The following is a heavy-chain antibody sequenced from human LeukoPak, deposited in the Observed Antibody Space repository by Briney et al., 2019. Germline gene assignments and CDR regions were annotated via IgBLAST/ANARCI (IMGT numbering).Heavy chain of an antibody. CDR1: GFTFSSYG. CDR3: AREGVGATGGNWFDP. J-gene: IGHJ5*02. V-gene: IGHV3-33*01. CDR2: IWYDGSNK. D-gene: IGHD1-26*01. Sequence: GRSLRLSCAASGFTFSSYGMHWVRQAPGKGLEWVAVIWYDGSNKYYADSVKGRFTISRDNSKNTLYLQMNSLRAEDTAVYYCAREGVGATGGNWFDPWGQGTLVTVPS.